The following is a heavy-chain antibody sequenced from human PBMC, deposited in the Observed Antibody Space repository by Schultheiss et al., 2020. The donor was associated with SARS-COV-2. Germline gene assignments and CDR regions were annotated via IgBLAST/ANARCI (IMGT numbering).Heavy chain of an antibody. CDR2: MNPNSGNT. Sequence: ASVKVSCKASGYTFTSYDINWVRQATGQGLEWMGWMNPNSGNTGYAQKFQGRVTITRNTSISTAYMELSSLKSEDAAIYYCARGLGARYFDHWGLGTLVTVSS. CDR3: ARGLGARYFDH. CDR1: GYTFTSYD. D-gene: IGHD4/OR15-4a*01. J-gene: IGHJ4*02. V-gene: IGHV1-8*03.